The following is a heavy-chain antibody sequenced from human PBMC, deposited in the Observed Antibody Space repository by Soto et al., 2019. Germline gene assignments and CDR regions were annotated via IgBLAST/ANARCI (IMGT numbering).Heavy chain of an antibody. V-gene: IGHV1-3*04. J-gene: IGHJ5*02. CDR2: INTGNGYT. Sequence: QVHLVQSGAEVKMPGASVRVSCKASGDIFADYTIHWVRQAPGRGLEWMGWINTGNGYTKYAQHFQDRLTISWDTSAHTSYIDLNSLRFEDTAIYYCARHLDSEGTWFAPWGQGTPVTVSS. CDR1: GDIFADYT. D-gene: IGHD2-15*01. CDR3: ARHLDSEGTWFAP.